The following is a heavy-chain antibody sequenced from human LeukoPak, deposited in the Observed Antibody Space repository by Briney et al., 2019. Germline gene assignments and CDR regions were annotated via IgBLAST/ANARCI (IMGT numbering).Heavy chain of an antibody. CDR1: GFTFSSYG. Sequence: GGSLRLSCAASGFTFSSYGIHWVRQAPGKGLEWVAFIGYDGTNKYYADSVKGRFTISRDNSKNTLYLQMNSLRAEDTAIYYCAKVTYGSGTYGAFDSWGQGTLVTVSS. CDR3: AKVTYGSGTYGAFDS. V-gene: IGHV3-30*02. CDR2: IGYDGTNK. J-gene: IGHJ4*02. D-gene: IGHD3-10*01.